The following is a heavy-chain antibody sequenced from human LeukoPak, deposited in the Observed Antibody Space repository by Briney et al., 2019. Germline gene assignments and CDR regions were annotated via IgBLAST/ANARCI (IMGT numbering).Heavy chain of an antibody. Sequence: GESLQISCKGSGYSFTSYWIGWGRRMPGKGLEWMGIIYPGDSDTRYSPSFQGQVTISADKSISTAYLQWSSLKASDTAMYYCALAAAGTTSYFDYWGQGTLVTVSS. D-gene: IGHD6-13*01. CDR3: ALAAAGTTSYFDY. V-gene: IGHV5-51*01. CDR2: IYPGDSDT. CDR1: GYSFTSYW. J-gene: IGHJ4*02.